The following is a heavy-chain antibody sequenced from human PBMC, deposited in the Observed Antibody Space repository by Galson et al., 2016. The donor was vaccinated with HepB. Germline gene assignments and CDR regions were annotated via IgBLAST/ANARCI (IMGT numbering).Heavy chain of an antibody. Sequence: SLRLSCAASGFTFHYYAMHWVRQAPGRGLEWVSGISWNSGSIGYADSVKGRFTISRDNAKNSLYLQMNSLRAQDTALYSCAKWGMSAWYTDRYYFDYWGQGTLVTVSS. D-gene: IGHD6-19*01. CDR3: AKWGMSAWYTDRYYFDY. CDR2: ISWNSGSI. CDR1: GFTFHYYA. V-gene: IGHV3-9*01. J-gene: IGHJ4*02.